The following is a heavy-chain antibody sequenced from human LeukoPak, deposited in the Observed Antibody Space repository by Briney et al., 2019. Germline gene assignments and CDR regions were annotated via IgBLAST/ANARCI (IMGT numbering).Heavy chain of an antibody. J-gene: IGHJ6*03. CDR2: MNPNSCNT. D-gene: IGHD3-10*01. Sequence: ASGKVSCKASGYTFTSYDINWVRQATGQGLEWTGWMNPNSCNTGYAQKFQGRVTMTRNTSISTAYMELSSLRSEDTAVYYCARVDYYGSGSYYSPLYYYYMDVWGKGTTVTISS. V-gene: IGHV1-8*01. CDR3: ARVDYYGSGSYYSPLYYYYMDV. CDR1: GYTFTSYD.